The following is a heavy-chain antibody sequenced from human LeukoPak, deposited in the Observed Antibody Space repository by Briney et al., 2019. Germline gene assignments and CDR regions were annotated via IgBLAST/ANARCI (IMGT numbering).Heavy chain of an antibody. CDR1: GGTFSSYA. Sequence: SVKVSCKASGGTFSSYAISWVRQAPGQGLEWIGRIIPILGIANYAQKFQDRVTITADKSTSTAYMELSSLRSEDTAVYYCASAYYDILTGYYTDAFDIWGQGTMVTVSS. CDR2: IIPILGIA. CDR3: ASAYYDILTGYYTDAFDI. J-gene: IGHJ3*02. D-gene: IGHD3-9*01. V-gene: IGHV1-69*04.